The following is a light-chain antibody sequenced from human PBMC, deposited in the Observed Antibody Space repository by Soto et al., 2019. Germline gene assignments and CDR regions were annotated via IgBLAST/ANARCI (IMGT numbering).Light chain of an antibody. V-gene: IGKV3-11*01. CDR1: QSFSTN. Sequence: EIVLTQSPATLSLSPGERATLSCRASQSFSTNLAWYQQKPGQAPRLLIYDGSKRATGIPARFSGIGSGTDFNLTISRLEPEDCAVYECQQRFNWTLTFGGLTKVDIK. CDR2: DGS. CDR3: QQRFNWTLT. J-gene: IGKJ4*01.